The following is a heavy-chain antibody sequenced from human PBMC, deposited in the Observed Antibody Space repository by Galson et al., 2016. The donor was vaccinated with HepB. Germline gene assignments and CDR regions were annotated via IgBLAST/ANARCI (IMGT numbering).Heavy chain of an antibody. Sequence: SLRLSCVASGFTFRSYDMSWVRQSTGKGLEWVAAIGTLHDSFFPDSVQGRFSISRENVKNSLYLQLNRLRAGDTAVYYCARIARGSSYTLGYFDLWGRGTLVTVSS. J-gene: IGHJ2*01. D-gene: IGHD6-13*01. V-gene: IGHV3-13*04. CDR3: ARIARGSSYTLGYFDL. CDR2: IGTLHDS. CDR1: GFTFRSYD.